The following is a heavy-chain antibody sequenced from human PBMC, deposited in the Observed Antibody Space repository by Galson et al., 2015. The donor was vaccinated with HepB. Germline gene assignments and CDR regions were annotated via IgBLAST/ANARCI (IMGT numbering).Heavy chain of an antibody. CDR2: TYYRSKWYN. Sequence: CAISGDSVSSNSAAWNWIRQSPSRGLEWLGRTYYRSKWYNDYAVSVKSRITINPDTSKNQFSLQLNSVTPEDTAVYFCAREKSGIAVAGTRAFDCWGQGTLVTVSS. V-gene: IGHV6-1*01. CDR3: AREKSGIAVAGTRAFDC. CDR1: GDSVSSNSAA. D-gene: IGHD6-19*01. J-gene: IGHJ4*02.